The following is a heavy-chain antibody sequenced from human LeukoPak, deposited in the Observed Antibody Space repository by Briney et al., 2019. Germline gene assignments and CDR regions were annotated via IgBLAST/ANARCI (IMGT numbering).Heavy chain of an antibody. CDR3: AEARYSSSWYDAFDI. V-gene: IGHV4-39*01. CDR2: FHYSGST. D-gene: IGHD6-13*01. J-gene: IGHJ3*02. CDR1: GGSIGSASYY. Sequence: SETLSLTCTVSGGSIGSASYYWAWIRQSPGKGLEWIGTFHYSGSTYYNPSLKSRVTISVDTSKNQFSLKLGSVTAADTAVYYCAEARYSSSWYDAFDIWGQGTMVTVSS.